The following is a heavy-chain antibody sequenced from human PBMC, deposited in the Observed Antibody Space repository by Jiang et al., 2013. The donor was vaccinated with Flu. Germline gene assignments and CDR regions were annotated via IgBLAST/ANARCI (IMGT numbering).Heavy chain of an antibody. CDR3: ARARAATIYYYYGMDV. Sequence: VQLLESGGGVVRPGGSLRLSCAASGFTFDDYGMSWVRQAPGKGLEWVSGINWNGGSTGYADSVKGRFTTSRDNAKNSLYLQMNSLRAEDTALYYCARARAATIYYYYGMDVWGQGTTVTVSS. CDR2: INWNGGST. V-gene: IGHV3-20*04. D-gene: IGHD2-15*01. J-gene: IGHJ6*02. CDR1: GFTFDDYG.